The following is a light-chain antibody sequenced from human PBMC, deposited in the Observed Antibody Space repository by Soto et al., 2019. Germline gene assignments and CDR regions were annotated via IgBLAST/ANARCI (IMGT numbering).Light chain of an antibody. J-gene: IGLJ2*01. V-gene: IGLV2-14*01. Sequence: QSVLTQPASVSGSPGQSITISCTGTSSDVGGYNYVSWYQQHPGKAPKLMIYDVSNRPSGVSNRFSGSKSGNTASLTISWLQAEDESDYYCSSYTSSISTVFGGGTKVTVL. CDR2: DVS. CDR1: SSDVGGYNY. CDR3: SSYTSSISTV.